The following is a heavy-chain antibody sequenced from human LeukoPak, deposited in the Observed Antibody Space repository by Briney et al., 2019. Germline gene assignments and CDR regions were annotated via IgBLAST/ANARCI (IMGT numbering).Heavy chain of an antibody. CDR2: ISYDGSNK. J-gene: IGHJ6*04. CDR3: AREVLNYGDESYYYYGMDV. V-gene: IGHV3-33*08. Sequence: GGSLRLSCAASGFTFSSYGMHWVRQAPGKGLEWVSAISYDGSNKYYADSVKGRFTISRDNSKNTLYLQMNSLRAEDTAVYYCAREVLNYGDESYYYYGMDVWGKGTTVTVSS. D-gene: IGHD4-17*01. CDR1: GFTFSSYG.